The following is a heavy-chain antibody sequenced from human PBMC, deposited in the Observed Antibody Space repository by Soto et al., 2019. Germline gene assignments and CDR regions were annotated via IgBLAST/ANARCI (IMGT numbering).Heavy chain of an antibody. CDR1: GYTFTSYG. V-gene: IGHV1-18*01. CDR2: ISAYNGNT. Sequence: ASVTVSCKASGYTFTSYGISWVRQAPGQALERMGWISAYNGNTNFAQKLQGRITMTTDTSTTTAYMDLRSVRSDDPAVYYCARMEGMYYYDSRGPGMDVWGQGTTVTVAS. CDR3: ARMEGMYYYDSRGPGMDV. D-gene: IGHD3-22*01. J-gene: IGHJ6*02.